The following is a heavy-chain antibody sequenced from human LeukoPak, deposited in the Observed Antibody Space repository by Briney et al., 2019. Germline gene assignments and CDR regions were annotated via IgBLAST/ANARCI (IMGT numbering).Heavy chain of an antibody. V-gene: IGHV4-34*01. CDR2: INHSGST. J-gene: IGHJ4*02. Sequence: SETLSLTCAVYGGSFSVYYWSWIRQPPGKGLEWIGEINHSGSTNYNPSLKSRVTISVDTSKNQFSLKLSSVTAADTAVYYCARRGGYSYGYGYWGQGTLVTVSS. D-gene: IGHD5-18*01. CDR3: ARRGGYSYGYGY. CDR1: GGSFSVYY.